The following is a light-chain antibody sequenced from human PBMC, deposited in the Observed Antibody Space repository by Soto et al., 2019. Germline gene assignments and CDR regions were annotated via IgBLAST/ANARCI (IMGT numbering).Light chain of an antibody. CDR2: EDS. CDR3: SSYINSSTLV. J-gene: IGLJ3*02. V-gene: IGLV2-14*01. CDR1: SSDVGGYNF. Sequence: HSALTQPASVSGSPGQSITISCTGTSSDVGGYNFVSWYQQHPGKAPKLMIYEDSNRPSGVSNCFSGSKSGNTASLTISGLQAEDEADYYCSSYINSSTLVFGGGTKVTVL.